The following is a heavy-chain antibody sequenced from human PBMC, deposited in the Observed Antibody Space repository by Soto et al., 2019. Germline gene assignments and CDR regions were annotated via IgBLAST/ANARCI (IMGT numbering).Heavy chain of an antibody. J-gene: IGHJ3*02. CDR2: IYSGGST. CDR1: GFTVSSNY. CDR3: ARDHKRRRYAFDI. D-gene: IGHD4-17*01. Sequence: LRLSCAASGFTVSSNYMSWVRQAPGKGLEWVSVIYSGGSTYYADSVRGRFTISRDNSKYTLYLQMNSLRGEDTAVYYCARDHKRRRYAFDIWGQGTMVTVSS. V-gene: IGHV3-66*01.